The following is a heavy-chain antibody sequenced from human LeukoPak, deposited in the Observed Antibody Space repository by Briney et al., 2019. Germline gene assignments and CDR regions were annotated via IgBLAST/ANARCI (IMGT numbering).Heavy chain of an antibody. CDR1: GFTFSSYS. J-gene: IGHJ4*02. CDR3: ASGDSSGYYTACDY. D-gene: IGHD3-22*01. V-gene: IGHV3-21*01. CDR2: ISSSSGYI. Sequence: GGSLRLSCAASGFTFSSYSMNWVRQAPGKGLEWVSSISSSSGYIYYADSVKGRFTISRDNAKNSLYLQMNSLRAEDTAVYYCASGDSSGYYTACDYWGQGTLVTVSS.